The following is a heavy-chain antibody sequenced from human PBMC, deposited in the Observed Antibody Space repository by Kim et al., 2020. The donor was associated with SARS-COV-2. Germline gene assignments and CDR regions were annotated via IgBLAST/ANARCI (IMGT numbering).Heavy chain of an antibody. Sequence: SVKVSCKASGGTFSSYAISWVRQAPGQGLEWMGGIIPIFGTANYAQKFQGRVTITADESTSTAYMELSSLRSEDTAVYYCARALRGMATIPSYFDYWGQGTLVTVSS. CDR2: IIPIFGTA. V-gene: IGHV1-69*13. D-gene: IGHD5-12*01. CDR1: GGTFSSYA. J-gene: IGHJ4*02. CDR3: ARALRGMATIPSYFDY.